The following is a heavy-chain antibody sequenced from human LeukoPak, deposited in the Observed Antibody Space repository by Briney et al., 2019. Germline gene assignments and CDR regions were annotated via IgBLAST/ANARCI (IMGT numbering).Heavy chain of an antibody. V-gene: IGHV4-59*13. CDR1: GGSIGSYY. CDR3: AREGSAWYEDY. Sequence: PSETLSLTCTVSGGSIGSYYWSWIRQPPGKGLEWIGYIYYSGSTNYSPSFKSRVTISIDTSKNQFSLKLNSVTAADTAVYYCAREGSAWYEDYWGQGTLVTVSS. D-gene: IGHD6-19*01. CDR2: IYYSGST. J-gene: IGHJ4*02.